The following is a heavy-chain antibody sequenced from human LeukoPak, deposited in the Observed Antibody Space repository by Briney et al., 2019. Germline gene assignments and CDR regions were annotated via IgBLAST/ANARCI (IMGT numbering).Heavy chain of an antibody. D-gene: IGHD3-22*01. CDR3: AKDFIDSSGLYYFDY. CDR2: ISSGGSTI. Sequence: GGSLRLSCAASGFIFSDYYMSWIRQAPGKGLEWLSFISSGGSTIYYADSVKGRFTISRDNSKNTLYLQMNSLRAEDTAVYYCAKDFIDSSGLYYFDYWGQGTLVTVSS. V-gene: IGHV3-11*01. CDR1: GFIFSDYY. J-gene: IGHJ4*02.